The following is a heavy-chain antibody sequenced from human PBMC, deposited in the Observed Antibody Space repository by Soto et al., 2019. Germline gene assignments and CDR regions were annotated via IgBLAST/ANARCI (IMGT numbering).Heavy chain of an antibody. J-gene: IGHJ5*02. D-gene: IGHD3-16*02. CDR1: GGSISGSSYY. CDR2: IYYSGST. Sequence: SETMSLTCTVAGGSISGSSYYWGWIRQPPGKGLEWIGSIYYSGSTYYNPSLKSRVTISVDTSKNQFSLKLSSVTAADTAVYYCANIVRIANWFDPWGQGTLVTVSS. V-gene: IGHV4-39*01. CDR3: ANIVRIANWFDP.